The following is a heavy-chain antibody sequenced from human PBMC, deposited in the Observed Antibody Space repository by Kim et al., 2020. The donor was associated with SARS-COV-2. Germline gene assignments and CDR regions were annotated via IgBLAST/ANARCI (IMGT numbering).Heavy chain of an antibody. CDR2: ISAHNGNT. Sequence: ASVKVSCKVSGYTFSKYGITWVRQAPGQGLEWMGWISAHNGNTIYAENFKARVTLTTDTSTNTGYMELRRLTSDDTAVYFCARDASLFDSSGHYFGDGDYYFHYWGQGTLITVSS. J-gene: IGHJ4*02. CDR3: ARDASLFDSSGHYFGDGDYYFHY. D-gene: IGHD3-22*01. CDR1: GYTFSKYG. V-gene: IGHV1-18*04.